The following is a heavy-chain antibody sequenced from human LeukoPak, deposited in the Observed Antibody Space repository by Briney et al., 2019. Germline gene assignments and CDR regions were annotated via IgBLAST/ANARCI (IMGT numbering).Heavy chain of an antibody. V-gene: IGHV4-59*12. CDR3: AREEVYYYGMDV. CDR1: GGSISSYY. CDR2: IYYSGST. J-gene: IGHJ6*02. Sequence: PSETLSLTCTVSGGSISSYYWSWIRQPPGKGLEWIGYIYYSGSTNYNPSLKSRVTISVDTSKNQFSLKLSSVTAADTAVYYCAREEVYYYGMDVWGQGTTVTVSS.